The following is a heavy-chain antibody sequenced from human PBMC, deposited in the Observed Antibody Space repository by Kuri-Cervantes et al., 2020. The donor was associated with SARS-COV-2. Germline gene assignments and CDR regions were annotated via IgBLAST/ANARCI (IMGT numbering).Heavy chain of an antibody. Sequence: GESLKISGAASGFTFSSYAMHWVRQAPGKGLEWVAVISYDGSNKYYADSVKGRFTISRDNSKNTLYLQMNSLRAEDTAVYYCAINLEKWELLLGVLNFDYWGQGTLVTVSS. V-gene: IGHV3-30-3*01. D-gene: IGHD1-26*01. CDR1: GFTFSSYA. CDR3: AINLEKWELLLGVLNFDY. CDR2: ISYDGSNK. J-gene: IGHJ4*02.